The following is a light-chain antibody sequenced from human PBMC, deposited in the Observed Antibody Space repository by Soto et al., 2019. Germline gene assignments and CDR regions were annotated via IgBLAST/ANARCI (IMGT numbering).Light chain of an antibody. J-gene: IGLJ3*02. CDR2: DVS. Sequence: QSVLTQPRSVSGSPGQSVTISCTGTSSDVGGYNYVSWYQQHQGKAPKLMIYDVSKRPSGVPDPFSGSKSGNTASLTISGLQAADEADYYCCSYAGSYTWVFGGGTKVTVL. CDR3: CSYAGSYTWV. V-gene: IGLV2-11*01. CDR1: SSDVGGYNY.